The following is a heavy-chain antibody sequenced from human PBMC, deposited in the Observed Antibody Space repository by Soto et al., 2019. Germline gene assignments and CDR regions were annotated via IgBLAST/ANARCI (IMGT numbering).Heavy chain of an antibody. V-gene: IGHV1-69*06. CDR3: ARPKRSGYDRGDSYYHTMDD. J-gene: IGHJ6*01. Sequence: QMRLVQSGAEVKNSGSSVKVSCKASGGTSSNFVITWVRQVPGQGLEWLGGILPMFGAVKYAQKFQDRLTITADISTNTASMELGSLRSEDTAVYYCARPKRSGYDRGDSYYHTMDDWGHGTTVTVS. CDR2: ILPMFGAV. CDR1: GGTSSNFV. D-gene: IGHD3-3*01.